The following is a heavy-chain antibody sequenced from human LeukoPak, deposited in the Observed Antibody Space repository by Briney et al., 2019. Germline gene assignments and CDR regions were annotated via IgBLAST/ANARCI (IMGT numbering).Heavy chain of an antibody. CDR2: IKQGGSDK. CDR3: ARSMRRGSYDY. J-gene: IGHJ4*02. V-gene: IGHV3-7*03. Sequence: PGGSLRLSCAASGFIFSNYWMSWVRQAPGKGLEWVANIKQGGSDKYYVDSVKGRFTISRDNGKNSLYLEMNSLRAEDTAMYYCARSMRRGSYDYWGQGTLVTVSS. D-gene: IGHD1-26*01. CDR1: GFIFSNYW.